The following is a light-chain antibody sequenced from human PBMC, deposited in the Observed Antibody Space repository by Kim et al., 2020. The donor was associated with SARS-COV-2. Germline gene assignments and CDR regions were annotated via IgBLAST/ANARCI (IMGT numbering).Light chain of an antibody. J-gene: IGLJ2*01. CDR3: TAWGGSLSGRV. CDR2: ASD. CDR1: PSNIGSNT. Sequence: GQRVTISCSGSPSNIGSNTVNWYQQLPGTAPKLIIYASDQRPSGVPERFSASKSGTSASLAISGLQSEDEADYYCTAWGGSLSGRVFGGGTQLTVL. V-gene: IGLV1-44*01.